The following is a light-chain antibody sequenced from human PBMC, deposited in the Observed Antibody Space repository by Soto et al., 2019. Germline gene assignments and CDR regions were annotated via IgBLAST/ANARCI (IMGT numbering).Light chain of an antibody. CDR2: WAP. CDR3: QQYESTPPT. Sequence: DIVMTQSPDSLAVSLGERATINCKSSQSVLYSSNNKNYLAWYQQRPGQPPKLLIYWAPTRESGVPDRFSGSGSGTDFTLTITSLQAEDVAVYYCQQYESTPPTFGQGNKLEIK. J-gene: IGKJ2*01. CDR1: QSVLYSSNNKNY. V-gene: IGKV4-1*01.